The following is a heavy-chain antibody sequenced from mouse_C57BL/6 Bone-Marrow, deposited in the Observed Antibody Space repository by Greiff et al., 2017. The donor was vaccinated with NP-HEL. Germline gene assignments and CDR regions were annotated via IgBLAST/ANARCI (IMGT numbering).Heavy chain of an antibody. J-gene: IGHJ3*01. V-gene: IGHV5-4*01. D-gene: IGHD2-5*01. CDR1: GFTFSSYG. Sequence: DVLLVESGGDLVKPGGSLKLSCAASGFTFSSYGMSWVRQTPDKRLEWVATISDGGSYTYYPDNVKGRFTISRDNAQNNLYLQMSHLKSEDTALYYSARDRWYYSNYAAYWGQGTLVTVSA. CDR3: ARDRWYYSNYAAY. CDR2: ISDGGSYT.